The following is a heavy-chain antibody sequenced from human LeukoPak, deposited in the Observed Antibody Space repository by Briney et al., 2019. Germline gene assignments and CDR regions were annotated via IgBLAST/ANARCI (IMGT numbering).Heavy chain of an antibody. Sequence: SETLSLTCTVSGGSISSSSYYWGWIRQPPGKGLEWIGSIYYSGSTYYNPSLKSRVTISVDTSKNQFSLKLSSVTAADTAVYYCARQKAAISAFDIWGQGTMATVSS. D-gene: IGHD2-2*02. CDR1: GGSISSSSYY. V-gene: IGHV4-39*01. CDR2: IYYSGST. CDR3: ARQKAAISAFDI. J-gene: IGHJ3*02.